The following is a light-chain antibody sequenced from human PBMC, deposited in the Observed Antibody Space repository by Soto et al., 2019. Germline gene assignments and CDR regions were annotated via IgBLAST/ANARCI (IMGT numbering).Light chain of an antibody. V-gene: IGKV3-20*01. CDR3: QQYGNVPLT. CDR1: QSVSNRY. J-gene: IGKJ4*01. CDR2: RVS. Sequence: EVVLTQSPGTLSLSPGEGATLSCRASQSVSNRYFAWYQQKPGQAPRLLIDRVSSRATGITDRFSGSGSGTDFTLTISRLEPEDFAVYYCQQYGNVPLTFGGGTKVDIK.